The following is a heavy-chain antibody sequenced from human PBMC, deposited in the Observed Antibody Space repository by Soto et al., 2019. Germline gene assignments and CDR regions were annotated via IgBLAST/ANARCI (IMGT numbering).Heavy chain of an antibody. CDR1: GFTFSSYA. CDR3: VKILQYSYGLPH. V-gene: IGHV3-64D*06. CDR2: INSNGGST. J-gene: IGHJ4*02. D-gene: IGHD5-18*01. Sequence: HPGGSLRLSCSACGFTFSSYAMHWVRQAPGKGLEYVSAINSNGGSTYYADSVKGRFTISRDNSKNTLYLQMSSLRAEDTAVYYCVKILQYSYGLPHWGQGTLVT.